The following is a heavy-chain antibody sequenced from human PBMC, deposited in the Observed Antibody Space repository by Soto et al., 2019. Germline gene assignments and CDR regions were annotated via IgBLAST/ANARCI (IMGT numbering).Heavy chain of an antibody. D-gene: IGHD2-21*02. Sequence: SGPTLANPTQNLTLTCTISGFSLSTGGVGVGWIRQPPGKALEWLALIYWDDDKRYSPSLKSRLTITKDTSKNQVVLTMTNMDPVDTATYYCVQSRCGGDCLQSYSSHSYYGLDVWGQGTTVTVSS. J-gene: IGHJ6*02. CDR2: IYWDDDK. CDR3: VQSRCGGDCLQSYSSHSYYGLDV. V-gene: IGHV2-5*02. CDR1: GFSLSTGGVG.